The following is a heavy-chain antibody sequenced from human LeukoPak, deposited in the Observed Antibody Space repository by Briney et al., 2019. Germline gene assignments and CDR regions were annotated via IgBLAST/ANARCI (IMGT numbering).Heavy chain of an antibody. Sequence: GGSLRLSCAASGFTFSSYGMHWVRQAPGKGLEWVAVISYDGSNKYYADSVKGRFTISRDNSKNTLYLQMNSLRAEDTAVYYCAKVCGSSDFDWLFPSDYWGQGTLVTVSS. D-gene: IGHD3-9*01. CDR3: AKVCGSSDFDWLFPSDY. CDR2: ISYDGSNK. J-gene: IGHJ4*02. V-gene: IGHV3-30*18. CDR1: GFTFSSYG.